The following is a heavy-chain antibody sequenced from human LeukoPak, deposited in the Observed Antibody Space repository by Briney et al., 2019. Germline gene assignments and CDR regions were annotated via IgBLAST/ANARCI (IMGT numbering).Heavy chain of an antibody. V-gene: IGHV3-11*01. CDR3: ARDMGRYSSSRSGAFDI. D-gene: IGHD6-6*01. J-gene: IGHJ3*02. CDR1: GFTFSDYY. CDR2: ISSSGSTI. Sequence: PGGSLRLSCAASGFTFSDYYMSRIRQAPGKGLEWVSYISSSGSTIYYADSVKGRFTISRDNAKNSLYLQMNSLRVEDTAVYYCARDMGRYSSSRSGAFDIWGQGTMVTVSS.